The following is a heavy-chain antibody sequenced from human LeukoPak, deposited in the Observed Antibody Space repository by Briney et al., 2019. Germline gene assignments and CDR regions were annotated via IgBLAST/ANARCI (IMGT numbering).Heavy chain of an antibody. D-gene: IGHD2-15*01. CDR1: GFTFDDYA. Sequence: GGSLRLSCAASGFTFDDYAMHWVRQAPGKGLEWVSGISWNSGSIGYADPVKGRFTISRDNAKNSLYLQMNSLRAEDTALYYCAKVRGPSHPPDDAFDIWGQGTMVTVSS. J-gene: IGHJ3*02. V-gene: IGHV3-9*01. CDR2: ISWNSGSI. CDR3: AKVRGPSHPPDDAFDI.